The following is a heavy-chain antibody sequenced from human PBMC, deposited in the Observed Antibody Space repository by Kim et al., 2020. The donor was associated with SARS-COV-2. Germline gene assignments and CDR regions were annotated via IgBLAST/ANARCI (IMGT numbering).Heavy chain of an antibody. D-gene: IGHD2-2*01. J-gene: IGHJ5*02. CDR2: INHSGST. CDR1: GGSFSGYY. CDR3: ARGLRTKLRSTSCYSCRYNWFDP. Sequence: SETLSLTCAVYGGSFSGYYWSWIRQPPGKGLEWIGEINHSGSTNYNPSLKSRVTISVDTSKNQFSLKLSSVTAADTAVYYCARGLRTKLRSTSCYSCRYNWFDPWGQGTLVTVSS. V-gene: IGHV4-34*01.